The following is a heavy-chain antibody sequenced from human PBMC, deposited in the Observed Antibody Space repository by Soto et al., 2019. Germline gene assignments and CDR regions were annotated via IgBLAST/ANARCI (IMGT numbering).Heavy chain of an antibody. D-gene: IGHD3-3*01. Sequence: SETLSLTCTVSGGSISSYYWSWIRQPPGKGLEWIGYIYYSGSTNYNPSLKSRVTISVDTSKNQFSLKLSSVTAADTAVYYCARVGVEWLLGDYYMDVWGKGTTVTVSS. CDR3: ARVGVEWLLGDYYMDV. J-gene: IGHJ6*03. CDR2: IYYSGST. V-gene: IGHV4-59*01. CDR1: GGSISSYY.